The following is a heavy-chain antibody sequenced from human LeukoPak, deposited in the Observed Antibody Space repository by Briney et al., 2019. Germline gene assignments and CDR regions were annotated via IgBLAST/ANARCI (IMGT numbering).Heavy chain of an antibody. D-gene: IGHD1-7*01. J-gene: IGHJ4*02. CDR2: ISYDGSNK. CDR3: ARGITGTKSYFDY. V-gene: IGHV3-30*03. Sequence: GGSLRLSCAASGFTFSSYGMHWVRQAPGKGLEWVAAISYDGSNKYYADSVKGRFTISRDNSKNTLYLQMNSLRAEDTAVYYCARGITGTKSYFDYWGQGALVTVSS. CDR1: GFTFSSYG.